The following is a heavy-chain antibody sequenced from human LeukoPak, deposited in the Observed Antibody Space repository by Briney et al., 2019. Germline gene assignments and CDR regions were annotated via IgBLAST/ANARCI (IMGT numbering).Heavy chain of an antibody. CDR3: ARVLGRGAHFDY. CDR2: INHSGST. V-gene: IGHV4-34*01. D-gene: IGHD1-26*01. J-gene: IGHJ4*02. CDR1: GASFSGYY. Sequence: SEPLSLTCAAYGASFSGYYWSWIRPPPGKVLEWIGEINHSGSTNYTPSLKSRVTISVDTSKNQFSLKLSSVTAADTAVYYCARVLGRGAHFDYWGQGTLVTVSS.